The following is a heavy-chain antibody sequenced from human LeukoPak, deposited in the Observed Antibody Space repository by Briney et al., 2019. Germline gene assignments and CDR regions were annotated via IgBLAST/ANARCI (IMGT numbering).Heavy chain of an antibody. CDR1: GFTFKLYW. J-gene: IGHJ4*02. V-gene: IGHV3-74*01. CDR2: INDDGSDT. D-gene: IGHD3-22*01. Sequence: GGSLRLSCAASGFTFKLYWMHWVRQVPGKGPVWVARINDDGSDTVYADSVKGRFTISRDDAKNMLFLQMNSLRGGDTAVYHCVRGGPSTWFWGQGTLVTVSS. CDR3: VRGGPSTWF.